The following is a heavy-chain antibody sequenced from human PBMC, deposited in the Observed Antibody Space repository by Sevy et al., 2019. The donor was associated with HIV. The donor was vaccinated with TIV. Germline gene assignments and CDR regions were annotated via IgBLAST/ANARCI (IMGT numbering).Heavy chain of an antibody. CDR3: AKALCDIVLMVYGFAFDI. CDR1: GFTFSRYA. CDR2: ISGSGGST. D-gene: IGHD2-8*01. V-gene: IGHV3-23*01. Sequence: GGSLRLSCAASGFTFSRYAMNWLRQAPGKGLEWVSTISGSGGSTYYADSVKGRFTISRDNSKNTLDLQMNSLRAEDAAVYYWAKALCDIVLMVYGFAFDIWGQGTMVTVSS. J-gene: IGHJ3*02.